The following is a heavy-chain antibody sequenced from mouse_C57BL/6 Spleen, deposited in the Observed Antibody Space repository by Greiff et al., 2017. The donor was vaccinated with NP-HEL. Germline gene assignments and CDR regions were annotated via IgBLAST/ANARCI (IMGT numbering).Heavy chain of an antibody. CDR2: IWWDDDK. V-gene: IGHV8-8*01. CDR3: ARMGYGSSQAWFAY. J-gene: IGHJ3*01. D-gene: IGHD1-1*01. Sequence: QVTLKESGPGILQPSQTLSLTCSFSGFSLSTFGMGVGWIRQPSGKGLEWLAHIWWDDDKYYNPALKSRLTISKDTSKNQVFLKIANVDTADTATYFCARMGYGSSQAWFAYWGQGTLVTVSA. CDR1: GFSLSTFGMG.